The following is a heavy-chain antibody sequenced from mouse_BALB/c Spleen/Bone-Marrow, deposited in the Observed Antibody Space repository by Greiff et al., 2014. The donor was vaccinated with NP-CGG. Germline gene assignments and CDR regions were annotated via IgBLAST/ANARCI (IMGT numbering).Heavy chain of an antibody. CDR1: GLNIKDIY. D-gene: IGHD2-14*01. CDR3: ASYRYGWYFDV. CDR2: IDPANGNT. J-gene: IGHJ1*01. Sequence: VQLQQSGAELVKPGASVKLSCTASGLNIKDIYTHWVKRRPEQGLEWIGRIDPANGNTKYDPKFQGKATITADTSSNTAYLQLSSLTSEDTAVYYCASYRYGWYFDVWGAGTTVTVSS. V-gene: IGHV14-3*02.